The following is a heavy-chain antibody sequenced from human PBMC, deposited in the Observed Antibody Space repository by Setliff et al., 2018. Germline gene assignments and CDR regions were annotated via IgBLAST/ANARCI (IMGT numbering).Heavy chain of an antibody. CDR2: IYYSGST. CDR1: GDSIYSGGYY. Sequence: PSETLSLTCTVSGDSIYSGGYYWSWIRQHPGKGLGWIGYIYYSGSTYYNPSLKSRVTISIDTSKNQFSLKLSSVTAADTAVYYCARDHPGYSSSWYWFDSWGLGTLVTVSS. CDR3: ARDHPGYSSSWYWFDS. J-gene: IGHJ5*01. V-gene: IGHV4-31*03. D-gene: IGHD6-13*01.